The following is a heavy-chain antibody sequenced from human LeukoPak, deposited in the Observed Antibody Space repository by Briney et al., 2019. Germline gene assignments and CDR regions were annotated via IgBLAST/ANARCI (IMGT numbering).Heavy chain of an antibody. V-gene: IGHV5-51*01. CDR2: IYPGDSDT. Sequence: GESLKISCKGSGYSFTSYWIGWVRQMPGKGLEWMGIIYPGDSDTRYSPSFQGQVTISAYKSISTAYLQWSSLRASDTAMYYCARLVRQVGANSRRELGLSVGAFDIWGQGTMVTVSS. CDR1: GYSFTSYW. CDR3: ARLVRQVGANSRRELGLSVGAFDI. J-gene: IGHJ3*02. D-gene: IGHD1-26*01.